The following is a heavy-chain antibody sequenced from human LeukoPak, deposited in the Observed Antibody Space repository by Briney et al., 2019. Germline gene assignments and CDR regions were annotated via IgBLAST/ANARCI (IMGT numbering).Heavy chain of an antibody. V-gene: IGHV3-43*01. CDR1: GFTFDDYA. Sequence: GGSLRLSCAASGFTFDDYAMHWVRQAPGKGLEWVSLISWDGGSTYYADSVKGRFTISRDNSKNSLYPQMNSLRTEDTALYYCALNWGLDYWGQGTLVTVSS. J-gene: IGHJ4*02. CDR2: ISWDGGST. D-gene: IGHD7-27*01. CDR3: ALNWGLDY.